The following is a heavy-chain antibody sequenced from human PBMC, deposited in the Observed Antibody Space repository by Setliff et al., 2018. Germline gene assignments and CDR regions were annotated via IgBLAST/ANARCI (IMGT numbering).Heavy chain of an antibody. D-gene: IGHD2-21*01. J-gene: IGHJ3*02. CDR2: ISAYNGNT. V-gene: IGHV1-18*01. CDR3: ARVTEAGRFHGGAFDI. CDR1: GYTFTSYG. Sequence: ASVKVSCKASGYTFTSYGISWVRQAPGQGLEWMGWISAYNGNTYNAHKFQGRVTMTSDTSTSTAYMELRSLRSDDTAVYYCARVTEAGRFHGGAFDIWGQGTMVTVSS.